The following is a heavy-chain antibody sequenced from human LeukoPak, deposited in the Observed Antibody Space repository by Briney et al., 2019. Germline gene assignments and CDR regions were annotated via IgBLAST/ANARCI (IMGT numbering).Heavy chain of an antibody. CDR3: ARDGGVEYYYYYMDV. J-gene: IGHJ6*03. CDR1: GFTFDDYA. Sequence: GRSLRLSCAASGFTFDDYAMHWVRQAPGKGLEWVAVISYDGSNKYYADSVKGRFTISRDNSKNTLYLQMNSLRAEDTAVYYCARDGGVEYYYYYMDVWGKGTTVTVSS. V-gene: IGHV3-30-3*01. CDR2: ISYDGSNK. D-gene: IGHD3-16*01.